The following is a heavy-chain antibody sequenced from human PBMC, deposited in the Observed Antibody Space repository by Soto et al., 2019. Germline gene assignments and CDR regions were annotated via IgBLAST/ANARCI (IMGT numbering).Heavy chain of an antibody. V-gene: IGHV1-46*01. CDR3: ARGPGDSFNFDN. D-gene: IGHD1-1*01. Sequence: QVQLVQSGAEVKKPGASVKVSCKASGYTFTNYYMHWVRQAPGQGLEWMGIIRPSEGTTRYTPLFQGRVAMARDTSTSTVYMELSSLRSEDTAVYYCARGPGDSFNFDNWGQGTLVTVSS. J-gene: IGHJ4*02. CDR2: IRPSEGTT. CDR1: GYTFTNYY.